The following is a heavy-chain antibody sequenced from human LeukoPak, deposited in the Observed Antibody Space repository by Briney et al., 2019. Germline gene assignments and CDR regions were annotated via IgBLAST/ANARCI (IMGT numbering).Heavy chain of an antibody. CDR2: ISSSSSHI. Sequence: PGGTLRLSCAASGFTFSSYTMNWVRQAPGKGLEWVSSISSSSSHIYYADSVKGRFTISRDNAKNSLYLQMNILRAADTAVSYCPRGVPGTVLFFWGQGSLVTVSS. V-gene: IGHV3-21*01. D-gene: IGHD3-16*01. J-gene: IGHJ4*02. CDR3: PRGVPGTVLFF. CDR1: GFTFSSYT.